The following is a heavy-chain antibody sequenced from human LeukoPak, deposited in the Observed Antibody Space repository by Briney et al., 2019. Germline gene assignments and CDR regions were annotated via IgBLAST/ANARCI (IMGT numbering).Heavy chain of an antibody. J-gene: IGHJ4*02. D-gene: IGHD1-26*01. CDR1: GFTFSSYW. CDR3: AKGGRNVIDY. CDR2: INSDGSST. V-gene: IGHV3-74*01. Sequence: GGSLRLSCAASGFTFSSYWMHWVRQAPGKGLVWVSRINSDGSSTSYADSVKGRLTISRDNAKNTLYLQMNSLRDEDTAAYYCAKGGRNVIDYWGQGTLVTVSS.